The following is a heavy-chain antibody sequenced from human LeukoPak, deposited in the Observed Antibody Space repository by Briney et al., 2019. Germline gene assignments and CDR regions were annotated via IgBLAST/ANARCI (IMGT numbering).Heavy chain of an antibody. CDR1: GPTFTSYC. D-gene: IGHD3-10*01. CDR3: VRETPYGSLTFDC. V-gene: IGHV3-7*03. J-gene: IGHJ4*02. Sequence: GGSLRLSCATSGPTFTSYCMRWARQPPGGGMEWVANMKPDGSDKNYVDSVKDRFTISRDNAKNSLYLQMDSLRAEDTAVYYCVRETPYGSLTFDCWGQGTLVTVSS. CDR2: MKPDGSDK.